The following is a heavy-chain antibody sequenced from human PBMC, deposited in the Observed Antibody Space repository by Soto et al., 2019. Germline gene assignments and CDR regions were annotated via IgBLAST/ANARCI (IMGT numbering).Heavy chain of an antibody. CDR2: FNPEDGKT. Sequence: GASVKLSCKASGYTFTSYGISRVRQAPGQGLEWMGWFNPEDGKTIYAQKLQGRVTMTEDTSTDTAYMELSSLTSEDTAVYYCTTGQRPIRFLEWLSRYYFDYWGQGTLVTVSS. V-gene: IGHV1-18*01. CDR3: TTGQRPIRFLEWLSRYYFDY. CDR1: GYTFTSYG. D-gene: IGHD3-3*01. J-gene: IGHJ4*02.